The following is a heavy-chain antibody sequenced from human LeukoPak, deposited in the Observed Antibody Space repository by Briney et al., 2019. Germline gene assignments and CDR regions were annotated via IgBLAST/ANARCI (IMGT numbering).Heavy chain of an antibody. CDR1: GGSISSYY. CDR3: ARVLLEYSSSSLSHWFDP. Sequence: SETLSLTCTVSGGSISSYYWSWIRQPPGKGLEWIGYIYYGGSTNYNPSLKSRVTISVDTSKNQFSLKLSSVTAADTAVYYCARVLLEYSSSSLSHWFDPWGQGTLVTVSS. V-gene: IGHV4-59*01. CDR2: IYYGGST. J-gene: IGHJ5*02. D-gene: IGHD6-6*01.